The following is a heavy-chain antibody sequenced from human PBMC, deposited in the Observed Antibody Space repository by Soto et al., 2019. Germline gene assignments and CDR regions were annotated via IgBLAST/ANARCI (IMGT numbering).Heavy chain of an antibody. Sequence: QVQLQESGPGLVKPSETLSLTCTVSGGSVSSYYWNWIRQPPGKGLEWIGYIYHSGYANYNPSLTNRVTISVDTSKNYFSLKLTSVTAADTAVYYCASNHDYDDYWGQGTLVTVSS. J-gene: IGHJ4*02. V-gene: IGHV4-59*08. CDR1: GGSVSSYY. CDR3: ASNHDYDDY. CDR2: IYHSGYA.